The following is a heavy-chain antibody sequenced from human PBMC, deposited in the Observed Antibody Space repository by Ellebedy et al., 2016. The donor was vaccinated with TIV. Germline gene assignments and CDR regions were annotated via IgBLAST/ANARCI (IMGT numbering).Heavy chain of an antibody. CDR3: VKEGNGDV. Sequence: PGGSLRLSCAASGFTFSTFGMHWVRQAPGKGLEWVALVRYDGTTKYHADSVKGRFTISRDNSKNTLFLQMNTLRLEDTAVYYCVKEGNGDVWGQGTTVTVSS. D-gene: IGHD2-8*01. CDR1: GFTFSTFG. CDR2: VRYDGTTK. J-gene: IGHJ6*02. V-gene: IGHV3-30*02.